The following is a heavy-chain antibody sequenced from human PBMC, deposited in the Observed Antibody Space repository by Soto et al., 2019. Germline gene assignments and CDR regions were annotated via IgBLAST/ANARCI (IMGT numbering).Heavy chain of an antibody. Sequence: ASVKVCCEASGYTFTRDDIYWGRQATGQGLEWMGWMNPNTGNSGYAQKFQGRVTMTSDTSISTAHMELSSLRSEDTAVYYCARRAYTNDWNGSDSYNYYFDVW. V-gene: IGHV1-8*01. CDR1: GYTFTRDD. D-gene: IGHD1-1*01. CDR2: MNPNTGNS. CDR3: ARRAYTNDWNGSDSYNYYFDV. J-gene: IGHJ6*03.